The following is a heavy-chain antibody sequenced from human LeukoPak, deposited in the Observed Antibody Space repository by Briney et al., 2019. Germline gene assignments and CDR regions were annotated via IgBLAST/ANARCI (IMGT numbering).Heavy chain of an antibody. D-gene: IGHD5-18*01. J-gene: IGHJ4*02. Sequence: SETLSLTCTVSDGSITNYDWSWVRQPPGKGLEFIGHVHYSGTTNYNPSLRSRVTISVDTSKNQFSLKLSSVTAADTAVYYCARVGYSYGYVFDYWGLGTLVTVSS. CDR2: VHYSGTT. CDR3: ARVGYSYGYVFDY. CDR1: DGSITNYD. V-gene: IGHV4-59*01.